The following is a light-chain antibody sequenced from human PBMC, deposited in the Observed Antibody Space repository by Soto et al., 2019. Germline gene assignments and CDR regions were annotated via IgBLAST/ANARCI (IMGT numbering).Light chain of an antibody. CDR2: SAS. CDR1: QDISNY. V-gene: IGKV1-27*01. CDR3: QRYDDAPLA. J-gene: IGKJ4*01. Sequence: DIQMTQSPSSLSASVGDRVTMTCWASQDISNYLVWYQQQPGKVPKLLIYSASTLHSGVPSRFSGSGSGTDFTLTISSLQPEDVGTYYCQRYDDAPLAFGGGTKVEIK.